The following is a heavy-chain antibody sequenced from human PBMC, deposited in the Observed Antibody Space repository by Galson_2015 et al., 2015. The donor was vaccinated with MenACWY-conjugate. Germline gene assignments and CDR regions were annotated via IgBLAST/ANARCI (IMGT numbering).Heavy chain of an antibody. J-gene: IGHJ1*01. CDR2: IYPCDSDT. CDR1: GYSFTTYW. V-gene: IGHV5-51*01. D-gene: IGHD4-17*01. Sequence: QSGAEVKEPGESLTISCIGSGYSFTTYWIGWVRQMPGEGLECMGIIYPCDSDTRYSPSFQGQVTISADKSVNTAYLQWSSLKASDTAMYFCVRQGTPTETYSEYFQYWGQGALVTVSS. CDR3: VRQGTPTETYSEYFQY.